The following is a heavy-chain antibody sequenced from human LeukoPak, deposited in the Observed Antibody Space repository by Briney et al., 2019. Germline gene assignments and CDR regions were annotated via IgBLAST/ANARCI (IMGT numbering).Heavy chain of an antibody. Sequence: GWSLRLSCPASGFTLDEYGMSWVRQAPGKGLEWVAGINWNGCSTGYADSVKGRFTIYRDNAKNSLSLQLDSLTAEDTALYRCAGEGGADLGAQGVVFDYWGQGTLVTVSS. D-gene: IGHD2-15*01. V-gene: IGHV3-20*01. CDR2: INWNGCST. CDR3: AGEGGADLGAQGVVFDY. J-gene: IGHJ4*02. CDR1: GFTLDEYG.